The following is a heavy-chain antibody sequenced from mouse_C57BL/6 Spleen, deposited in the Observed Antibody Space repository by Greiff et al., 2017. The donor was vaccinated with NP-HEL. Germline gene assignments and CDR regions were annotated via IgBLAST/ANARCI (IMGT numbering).Heavy chain of an antibody. V-gene: IGHV1-9*01. CDR3: ARDYGSSYFDY. D-gene: IGHD1-1*01. J-gene: IGHJ2*01. CDR2: ILPGSGST. Sequence: VKLMESGAELMKPGASVKLSCKATGYTFTGYWIGWVKQRPGHGLEWIGEILPGSGSTYYNEKFKGKATFTADTSSNTAYMQLSSLTTEDSAIYSCARDYGSSYFDYWGQGTTLTVSS. CDR1: GYTFTGYW.